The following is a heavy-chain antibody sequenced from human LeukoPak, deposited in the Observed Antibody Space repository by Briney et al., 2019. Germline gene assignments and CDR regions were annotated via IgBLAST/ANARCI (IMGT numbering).Heavy chain of an antibody. CDR1: GSSISNSNHY. CDR3: ARPGSESQYYFHY. Sequence: PSETLSLTCTVSGSSISNSNHYWGWIRQPPGKGLEWIGSIYYSGNTYYNPSLKSRVTISVDTSKNEFYLKVKFMSAADTAVYYCARPGSESQYYFHYWGHGTLVTVSS. CDR2: IYYSGNT. D-gene: IGHD3-10*01. V-gene: IGHV4-39*01. J-gene: IGHJ4*01.